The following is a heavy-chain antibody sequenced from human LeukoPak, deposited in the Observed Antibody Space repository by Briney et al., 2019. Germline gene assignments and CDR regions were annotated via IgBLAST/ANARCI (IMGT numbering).Heavy chain of an antibody. Sequence: VASVKVSCKVSGYTLTEISMHWVRQAPGKGLEWMGGFNPEDDERIYAQKFQGRVTMTEDTSTDTAYMELRSLRSDDTAVYYCASSHCSSTSCMAGYYYGMDVWGQGTTVTVSS. D-gene: IGHD2-2*01. CDR2: FNPEDDER. CDR1: GYTLTEIS. J-gene: IGHJ6*02. V-gene: IGHV1-24*01. CDR3: ASSHCSSTSCMAGYYYGMDV.